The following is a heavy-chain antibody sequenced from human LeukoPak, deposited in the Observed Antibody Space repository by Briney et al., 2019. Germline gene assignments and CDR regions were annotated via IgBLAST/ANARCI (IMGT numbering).Heavy chain of an antibody. CDR2: IWYDGSNK. J-gene: IGHJ4*02. V-gene: IGHV3-33*01. Sequence: GRSLRLSCAASGFTCSSYGMHWVRQDPGKGLEWVAVIWYDGSNKYYADSVKGRFTISRDNSKNTLYLQMNSLRAEDTAVYYCARGSSSGWKFDYWGQGTLVTVSS. CDR3: ARGSSSGWKFDY. D-gene: IGHD6-19*01. CDR1: GFTCSSYG.